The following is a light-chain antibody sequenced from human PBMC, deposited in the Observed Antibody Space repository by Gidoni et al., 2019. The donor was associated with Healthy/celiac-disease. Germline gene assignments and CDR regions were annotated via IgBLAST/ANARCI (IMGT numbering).Light chain of an antibody. V-gene: IGKV3-20*01. J-gene: IGKJ3*01. CDR1: QSVSSSY. CDR2: GAS. CDR3: KQYGSSSLFT. Sequence: EIVLTQSPGTLSLSPGERATLSCRASQSVSSSYLAWYQQKPGQAPRLLIYGASSRATGIPDRFSGSGSGTDFTLNISRLEPEDFAVYYCKQYGSSSLFTFGPGTKVDIK.